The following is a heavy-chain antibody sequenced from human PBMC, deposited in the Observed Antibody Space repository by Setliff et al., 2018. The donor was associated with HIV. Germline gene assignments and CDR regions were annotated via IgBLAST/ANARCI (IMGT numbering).Heavy chain of an antibody. Sequence: GASVKVSCKASGYAFTNYYLHWVRQAPGQGLAWMGIINPSGGSTIYAQKLQGRVTMTRDTSTNTVYMELSSLRSEDTAVYYCAREPISYRDFVVVAAAFDIWGQGNTGHRLL. CDR2: INPSGGST. J-gene: IGHJ3*02. D-gene: IGHD2-15*01. CDR3: AREPISYRDFVVVAAAFDI. V-gene: IGHV1-46*01. CDR1: GYAFTNYY.